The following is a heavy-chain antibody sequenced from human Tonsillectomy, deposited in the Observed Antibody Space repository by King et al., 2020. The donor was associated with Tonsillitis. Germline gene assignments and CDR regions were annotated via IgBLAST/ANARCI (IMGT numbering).Heavy chain of an antibody. D-gene: IGHD2-2*02. CDR3: AKGGDCSSTSCYKGGMDV. CDR1: GFTFSNYA. J-gene: IGHJ6*02. CDR2: ISGSGGSP. Sequence: VQLVESGGGLVQPGGSLRPSCAASGFTFSNYAMSWVRQAPGKGLEWVSAISGSGGSPYYADSVKGRFAISRDNSKNTLYLQMNSLRAEDTAVYYCAKGGDCSSTSCYKGGMDVWGQGTTVTVSS. V-gene: IGHV3-23*04.